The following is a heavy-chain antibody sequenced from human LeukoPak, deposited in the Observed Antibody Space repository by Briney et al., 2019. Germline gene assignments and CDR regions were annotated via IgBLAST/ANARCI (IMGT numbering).Heavy chain of an antibody. J-gene: IGHJ4*02. D-gene: IGHD5-12*01. CDR2: INYSGRT. V-gene: IGHV4-39*07. Sequence: GSLRLSCAASGFTFSSYAMSWVRQAPGKGLEWIGSINYSGRTYYNPSLKSRVTISVDRSKNQFSLKLSSVTAADTAVYYCARVRRDIVATIPPYFDYWGQGTLVTVSS. CDR1: GFTFSSYA. CDR3: ARVRRDIVATIPPYFDY.